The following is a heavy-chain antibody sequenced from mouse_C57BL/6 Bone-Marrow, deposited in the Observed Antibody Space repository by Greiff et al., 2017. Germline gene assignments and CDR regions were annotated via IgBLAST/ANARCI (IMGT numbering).Heavy chain of an antibody. CDR2: ISSGGSYT. CDR3: ARNYYAMDY. Sequence: EVQVVESGGDLVKPGGSLKLSCAASGFTFSSYGMSWVRQTPDKRLEWVATISSGGSYTYYPASVKGRFTISRDNAKNTLYLQMSSLKSEDTAMYYCARNYYAMDYWGQGTSVTVSS. J-gene: IGHJ4*01. V-gene: IGHV5-6*01. CDR1: GFTFSSYG.